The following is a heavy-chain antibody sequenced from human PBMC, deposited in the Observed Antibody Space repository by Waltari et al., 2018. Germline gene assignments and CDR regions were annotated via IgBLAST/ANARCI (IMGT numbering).Heavy chain of an antibody. CDR3: ARDNVDTAMAADY. J-gene: IGHJ4*02. Sequence: QVQLQESGPGLVKPSETLSLTCTVSGGSISSYYWSWIPQPAGKGLGWIGRIYTRGSTTYNPSLKGRVTMSVDTSKNQFSLKLSSVTAADTAVYYCARDNVDTAMAADYWGQGTLVTVSS. D-gene: IGHD5-18*01. CDR1: GGSISSYY. CDR2: IYTRGST. V-gene: IGHV4-4*07.